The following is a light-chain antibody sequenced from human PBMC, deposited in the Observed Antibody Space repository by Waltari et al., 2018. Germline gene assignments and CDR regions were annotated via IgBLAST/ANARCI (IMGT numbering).Light chain of an antibody. CDR3: CSYAGSSTSYV. Sequence: QAALTQPASVSGSPGQSITLSCTGTRSDVGGYNYGSRYQQHPGKAPKLMIYDVSKRPSGVSNRFSGSKSGNTASLTISGLQAEDEADYYCCSYAGSSTSYVFGTGTKVTVL. CDR2: DVS. V-gene: IGLV2-23*02. J-gene: IGLJ1*01. CDR1: RSDVGGYNY.